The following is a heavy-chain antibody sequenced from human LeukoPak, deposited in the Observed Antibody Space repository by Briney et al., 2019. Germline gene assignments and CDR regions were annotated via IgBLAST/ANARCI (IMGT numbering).Heavy chain of an antibody. CDR1: GFTFSSFA. CDR2: ISGSGGST. D-gene: IGHD3-22*01. Sequence: GGSLRPSCAASGFTFSSFAMSWVRQAPGKGLQWVSGISGSGGSTHYADSVKGRFTISRDNSKNTLYLQMNSLRAEDTAVYYCAKNSFQYYYDSSGYYYQYWGQGTLVTVSS. J-gene: IGHJ4*02. CDR3: AKNSFQYYYDSSGYYYQY. V-gene: IGHV3-23*01.